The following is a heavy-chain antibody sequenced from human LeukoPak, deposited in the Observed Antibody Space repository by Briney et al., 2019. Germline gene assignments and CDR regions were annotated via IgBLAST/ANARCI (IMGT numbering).Heavy chain of an antibody. CDR3: ARDGNYYGSGSYYNILPFDY. CDR1: GFTFSSYW. D-gene: IGHD3-10*01. V-gene: IGHV3-74*01. Sequence: GGSLRLSCAASGFTFSSYWMHWVRQAPGKGLVWVSRINSDGSSTSYADSVKGRFTIARDNAKNSLYLQMNSLRAEDTAVYYCARDGNYYGSGSYYNILPFDYWGQGTLVTVSS. CDR2: INSDGSST. J-gene: IGHJ4*02.